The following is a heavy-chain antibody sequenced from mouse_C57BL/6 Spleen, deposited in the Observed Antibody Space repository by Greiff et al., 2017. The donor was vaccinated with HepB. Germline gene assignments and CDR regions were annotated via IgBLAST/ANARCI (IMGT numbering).Heavy chain of an antibody. V-gene: IGHV5-16*01. CDR1: GFTFSDYY. D-gene: IGHD2-3*01. J-gene: IGHJ2*01. CDR3: AREDDGRYFDY. CDR2: INYDGSST. Sequence: DVQLVESEGGLVQPGSSMKLSCTASGFTFSDYYMAWVRQVPEKGLEWVANINYDGSSTYYLDSLKSRFIISRDNAKNILYLQMSSLKSEDTATYYCAREDDGRYFDYWGQGTTLTVSS.